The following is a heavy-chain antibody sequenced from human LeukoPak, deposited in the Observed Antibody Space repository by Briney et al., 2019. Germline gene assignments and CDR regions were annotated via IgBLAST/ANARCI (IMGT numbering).Heavy chain of an antibody. CDR3: ARESYSNYGNYFDY. CDR2: ISGSGVPT. J-gene: IGHJ4*02. CDR1: GLTLSDYA. D-gene: IGHD4-11*01. Sequence: GGSLRLSCTASGLTLSDYAMTWVRQAPGKGLEWVSAISGSGVPTPYADSVRGRFTISRDNSKNTLFLQMNSLRAEDTAVYYCARESYSNYGNYFDYWGQGTLVTVSS. V-gene: IGHV3-23*01.